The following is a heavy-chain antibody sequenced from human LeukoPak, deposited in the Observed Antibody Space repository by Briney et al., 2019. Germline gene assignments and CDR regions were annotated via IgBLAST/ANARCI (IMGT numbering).Heavy chain of an antibody. CDR3: ASGEIGMEWLVHYY. J-gene: IGHJ4*02. CDR2: FDPEEGET. CDR1: GYTLTELS. Sequence: ASVKVSCKVSGYTLTELSMHWVRQAPGKGLEWVGGFDPEEGETIYAQKFQGRVTMTEDTSTDTAYMVLSSLRSEDTAVYYCASGEIGMEWLVHYYWGQGTLVTVSS. V-gene: IGHV1-24*01. D-gene: IGHD6-19*01.